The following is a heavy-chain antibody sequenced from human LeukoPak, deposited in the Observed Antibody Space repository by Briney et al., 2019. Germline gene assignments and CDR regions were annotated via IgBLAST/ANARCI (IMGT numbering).Heavy chain of an antibody. CDR1: GYTFTSYY. J-gene: IGHJ4*02. D-gene: IGHD3-22*01. Sequence: GASVKVSCKASGYTFTSYYMHWVRQAPGQGLEWMGGIIPIFGTANYAQKFQGRVTITADKSTSTAYMELSSLRSEDTAVYYCARDDGSGYYYDYWGQGTLVTVSS. V-gene: IGHV1-69*06. CDR2: IIPIFGTA. CDR3: ARDDGSGYYYDY.